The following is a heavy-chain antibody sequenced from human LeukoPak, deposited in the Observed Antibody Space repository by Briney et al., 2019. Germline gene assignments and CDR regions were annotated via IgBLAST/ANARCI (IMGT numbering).Heavy chain of an antibody. V-gene: IGHV3-21*01. CDR2: ISSSSSYI. D-gene: IGHD2-2*01. J-gene: IGHJ3*02. CDR3: ASTSWGVPAAKGAFDI. CDR1: GFTFSSYS. Sequence: SGGSLRLSCAASGFTFSSYSMNWVRQAPGKGLEWVSSISSSSSYIYYADSEKGRFTISRDNAKNSLYLQMNSLRAEDTAVYYCASTSWGVPAAKGAFDIWGQGTMVTVSS.